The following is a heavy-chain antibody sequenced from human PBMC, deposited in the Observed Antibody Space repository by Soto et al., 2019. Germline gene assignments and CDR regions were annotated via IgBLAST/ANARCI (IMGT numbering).Heavy chain of an antibody. Sequence: GASVKVSCKASGYTFTSYGISWVRQAPGQGLEWMGWISAYNGNTNYAQKLQGRVTMTTDTSTSTAYMELRSLRSDDTAVYYCASPTGGVNCSSTSCYDYWGQGTLVTAPQ. CDR2: ISAYNGNT. CDR1: GYTFTSYG. V-gene: IGHV1-18*01. CDR3: ASPTGGVNCSSTSCYDY. D-gene: IGHD2-2*01. J-gene: IGHJ4*02.